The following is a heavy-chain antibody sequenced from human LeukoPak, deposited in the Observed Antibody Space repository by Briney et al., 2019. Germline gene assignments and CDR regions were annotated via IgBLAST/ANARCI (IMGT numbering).Heavy chain of an antibody. D-gene: IGHD4-17*01. Sequence: ASVKVSFKISGYTLTEVSMHWVRQAPGKGREWMGGFDPADGEPIYAQKFQGRVTMTEDTSTHTAYMDLSSLRSEDTAVYYCATEVVGYGDVHYFDSWGQGTLVTVSS. CDR1: GYTLTEVS. V-gene: IGHV1-24*01. CDR2: FDPADGEP. CDR3: ATEVVGYGDVHYFDS. J-gene: IGHJ4*02.